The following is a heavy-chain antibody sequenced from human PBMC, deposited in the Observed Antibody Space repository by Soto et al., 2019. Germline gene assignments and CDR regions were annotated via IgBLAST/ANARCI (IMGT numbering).Heavy chain of an antibody. J-gene: IGHJ4*02. Sequence: XSVKFSCKASVYTFSPYYMHWVRQAPGQGLEWMGWINPNSGATNHAQKCQGRVTMTRDTSISTAYMELSRLGSDDTAVYYCARTWIAATPGPFDYWGQGPLVTVSS. D-gene: IGHD2-15*01. V-gene: IGHV1-2*02. CDR1: VYTFSPYY. CDR2: INPNSGAT. CDR3: ARTWIAATPGPFDY.